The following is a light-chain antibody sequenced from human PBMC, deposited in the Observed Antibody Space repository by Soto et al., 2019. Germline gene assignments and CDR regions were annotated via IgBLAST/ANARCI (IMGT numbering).Light chain of an antibody. CDR3: QQYGSSRT. J-gene: IGKJ1*01. CDR2: DAS. V-gene: IGKV3D-20*01. Sequence: EIALTQSPATLSLSPGERATLSCGASQSVSSNYVAWYQQKPGLAPGLLIYDASNRATGIPDRFSGSGSGTDFTLTISRLEPEDSAVYYCQQYGSSRTFGQGTKVDIK. CDR1: QSVSSNY.